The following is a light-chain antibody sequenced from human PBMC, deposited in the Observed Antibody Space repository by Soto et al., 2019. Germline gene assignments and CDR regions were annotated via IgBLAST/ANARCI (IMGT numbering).Light chain of an antibody. J-gene: IGKJ1*01. CDR1: QGVGGL. CDR3: QQYNSYSPWT. Sequence: IQRTQTHSSVSASLGDRFTITCVSIQGVGGLLAWYQQKPGKVPKLLIYATSSLHSGVPSRFSGSGSGTEFTLTISSLQPDDFATYYCQQYNSYSPWTFCQGTKV. V-gene: IGKV1-5*01. CDR2: ATS.